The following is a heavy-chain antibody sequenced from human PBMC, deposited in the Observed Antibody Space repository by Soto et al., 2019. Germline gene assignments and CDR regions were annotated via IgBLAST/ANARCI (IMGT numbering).Heavy chain of an antibody. V-gene: IGHV1-3*01. CDR2: INAGNGNT. Sequence: EASVKVSCKASGYTFTSYAMHWVRQAPGQRLEWTGWINAGNGNTKYSQKFQGRVTITRDTSASTAYMELSSLRSEDTAVYYCARTSATGYYTGDYWGQGTLVTVSS. D-gene: IGHD3-9*01. CDR1: GYTFTSYA. J-gene: IGHJ4*02. CDR3: ARTSATGYYTGDY.